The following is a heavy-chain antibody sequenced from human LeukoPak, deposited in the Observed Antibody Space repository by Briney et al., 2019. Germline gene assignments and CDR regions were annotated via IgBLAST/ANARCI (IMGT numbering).Heavy chain of an antibody. D-gene: IGHD2-15*01. CDR2: IIPIFGTA. Sequence: SVKVSCKASGGTFSSYAISWVRQAPGQGLEWMGRIIPIFGTANYAQKFQGRVTITTDESTSTAYMGLSSLRSEDTAVYYCARDTVVAATMAAFDIWGQGTMVTVSS. CDR1: GGTFSSYA. J-gene: IGHJ3*02. V-gene: IGHV1-69*05. CDR3: ARDTVVAATMAAFDI.